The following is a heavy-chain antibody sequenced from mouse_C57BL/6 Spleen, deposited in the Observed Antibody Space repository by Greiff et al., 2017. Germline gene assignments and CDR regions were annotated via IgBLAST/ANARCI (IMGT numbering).Heavy chain of an antibody. CDR1: GFSLTSYA. V-gene: IGHV2-9-1*01. Sequence: VKLMESGPGLVAPSQSLSITCTVSGFSLTSYAISWVRQPPGKGLEWLGVIWTGGGTNYNSALKSRLSISKDNSKSQVFLKMNSLQTDDTARYYCARKGYGSSLYAMDYWGQGTSVTVSS. CDR2: IWTGGGT. J-gene: IGHJ4*01. CDR3: ARKGYGSSLYAMDY. D-gene: IGHD1-1*01.